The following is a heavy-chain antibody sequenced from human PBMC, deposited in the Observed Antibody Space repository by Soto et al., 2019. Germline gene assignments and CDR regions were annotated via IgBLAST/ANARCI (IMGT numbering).Heavy chain of an antibody. J-gene: IGHJ6*02. CDR2: MWHDASHE. CDR3: AREGGEEWIDYYYYGMDV. Sequence: QVQLVESGGGVVQPGTSLTLSCAASGFDFSNFVMHWGRQAPGKGLECVAGMWHDASHEYYGDSVQGRFTISRDNSKHLLYLHMNSLRAEDTAVYYCAREGGEEWIDYYYYGMDVWGHGTTVTVSS. D-gene: IGHD3-3*01. CDR1: GFDFSNFV. V-gene: IGHV3-33*01.